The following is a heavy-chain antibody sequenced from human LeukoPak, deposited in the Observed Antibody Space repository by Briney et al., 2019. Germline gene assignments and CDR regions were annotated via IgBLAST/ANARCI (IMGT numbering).Heavy chain of an antibody. Sequence: ASVKVPCKASGGTFSSYAISWVRQAPGQGLEWMGGIIPIFGTANYAQKFQGRVTITADESTGTAYMELSSLRSEDTAVYYCARDSFGYDYPGHYYYYMDVWGKGTTVTVSS. J-gene: IGHJ6*03. V-gene: IGHV1-69*13. CDR2: IIPIFGTA. CDR1: GGTFSSYA. CDR3: ARDSFGYDYPGHYYYYMDV. D-gene: IGHD5-12*01.